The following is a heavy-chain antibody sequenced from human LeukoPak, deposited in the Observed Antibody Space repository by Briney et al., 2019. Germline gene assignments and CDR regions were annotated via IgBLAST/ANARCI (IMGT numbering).Heavy chain of an antibody. V-gene: IGHV3-33*01. CDR1: GFTFSSYG. CDR3: ARDRDCSGGSCPRYYYYYGMDV. CDR2: IWYDGSNK. Sequence: GRSLRLSCAASGFTFSSYGMHWVRQAPGKGLEWVAVIWYDGSNKYYADSVKGRFTISRDNSKNTLYLQMNSLRAEDTAVYYCARDRDCSGGSCPRYYYYYGMDVWGQGTTVTVSS. J-gene: IGHJ6*02. D-gene: IGHD2-15*01.